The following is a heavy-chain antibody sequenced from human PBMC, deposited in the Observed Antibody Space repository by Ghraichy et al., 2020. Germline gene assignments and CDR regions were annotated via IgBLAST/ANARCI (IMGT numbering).Heavy chain of an antibody. CDR1: GGSISSSSYY. CDR3: ARGAWIQLRPNAFDI. J-gene: IGHJ3*02. V-gene: IGHV4-39*01. D-gene: IGHD5-18*01. CDR2: IYYSGST. Sequence: SETLSLTCTVSGGSISSSSYYWGWIRQPPGKGLEWIGSIYYSGSTYYNPSLKSRVTISVDTSKNQFSLKLSSVTAADTAVYYCARGAWIQLRPNAFDIWGQGTMVTVSS.